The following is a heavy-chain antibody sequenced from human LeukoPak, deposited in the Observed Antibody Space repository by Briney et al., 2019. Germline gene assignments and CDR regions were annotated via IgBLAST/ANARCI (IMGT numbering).Heavy chain of an antibody. Sequence: SEPLSLACAVSGGSISSGGYSWSWIRQPPGKGLEWIGYIYHSGSTYYNPSLKSRVTISVDRSKNQFSLKLSSVTAADTAVYYCASVSYDFWSGYYLDYWGQGTLVTVSS. CDR1: GGSISSGGYS. D-gene: IGHD3-3*01. CDR2: IYHSGST. J-gene: IGHJ4*02. CDR3: ASVSYDFWSGYYLDY. V-gene: IGHV4-30-2*01.